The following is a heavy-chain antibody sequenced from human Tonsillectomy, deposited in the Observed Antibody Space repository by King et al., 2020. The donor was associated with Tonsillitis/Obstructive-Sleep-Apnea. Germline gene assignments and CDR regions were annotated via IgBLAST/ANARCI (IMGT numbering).Heavy chain of an antibody. J-gene: IGHJ4*02. CDR3: TTQIVGGNTYAY. CDR2: IKSKTDGGTT. D-gene: IGHD1-26*01. CDR1: GFTFSNAW. Sequence: VQLVESGGGLVKPGGSLRLSCAASGFTFSNAWMSWVRQAPGKGLEWVGRIKSKTDGGTTDSAAPVKGRFTISRDDSTNTLYLQMNSLKTEDTAVYYCTTQIVGGNTYAYWGQGTLVTVSS. V-gene: IGHV3-15*01.